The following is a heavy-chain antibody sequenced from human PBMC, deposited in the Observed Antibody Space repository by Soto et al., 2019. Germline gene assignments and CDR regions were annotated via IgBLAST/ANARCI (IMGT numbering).Heavy chain of an antibody. CDR3: ARMSTSGFGNTVFSTVYFDY. J-gene: IGHJ4*02. D-gene: IGHD3-10*02. V-gene: IGHV4-4*02. Sequence: SETLSLTCAVSGGSISSSNWWSWVRQPPGKGLEWIGEIYHSGSTNYNPSLKSRVTISVDKSKNQFSLKLSSVTAADTAVYYCARMSTSGFGNTVFSTVYFDYWGQGTLVTVSS. CDR2: IYHSGST. CDR1: GGSISSSNW.